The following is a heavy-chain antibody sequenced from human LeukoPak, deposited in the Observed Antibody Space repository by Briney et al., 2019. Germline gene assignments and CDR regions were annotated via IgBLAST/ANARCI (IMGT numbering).Heavy chain of an antibody. CDR3: ARHSPRYSNYDY. Sequence: SETLSLTCAVSGYSISSGYYWGWIRQPPGKGLEWIGSIYHSGSTYYNPSLKSRVTMSVDTSKNQFSLKLSSVTAADTAVYYCARHSPRYSNYDYWGQGTLVTVSS. J-gene: IGHJ4*02. CDR2: IYHSGST. CDR1: GYSISSGYY. D-gene: IGHD4-11*01. V-gene: IGHV4-38-2*01.